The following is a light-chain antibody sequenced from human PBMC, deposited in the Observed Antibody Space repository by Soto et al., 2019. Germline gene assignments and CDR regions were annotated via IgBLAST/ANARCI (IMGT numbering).Light chain of an antibody. J-gene: IGLJ2*01. CDR3: SSYAGSNNLGV. Sequence: QSALTQPPSASGSPGQSVTISCNGTSSDVGGYNYVSWYQQHPGKAPKLMIYEVIKRPSGVPDRFSGSKSGNTASLTVSGLQAEDEADYYCSSYAGSNNLGVFGGGTKLTVL. V-gene: IGLV2-8*01. CDR1: SSDVGGYNY. CDR2: EVI.